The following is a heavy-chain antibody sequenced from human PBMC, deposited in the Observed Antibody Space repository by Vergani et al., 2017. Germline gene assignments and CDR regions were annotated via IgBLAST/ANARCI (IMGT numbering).Heavy chain of an antibody. V-gene: IGHV1-18*01. CDR2: ISAYNGNT. Sequence: QVQLVQSGAEVKKPGASVKVSCKASGYTFTSYGISWVRQAPGQGLEWMGWISAYNGNTNYAQKLQGRVTMTTDTSTSTAYMGLRSLRSDDTAVYSCARVLGGRYYYDSSGSFDYWGQGTLVTVSS. CDR1: GYTFTSYG. D-gene: IGHD3-22*01. CDR3: ARVLGGRYYYDSSGSFDY. J-gene: IGHJ4*02.